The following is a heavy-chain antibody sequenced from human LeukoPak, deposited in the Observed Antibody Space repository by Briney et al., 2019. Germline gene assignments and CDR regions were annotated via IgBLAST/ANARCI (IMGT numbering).Heavy chain of an antibody. J-gene: IGHJ3*02. Sequence: PGGSLRLSCAASGFTFSSYTMNWVRQAPGKGLEWVSLISSSSSYIFYADSVKGRFTISRDNAKNSLYLQMNSLRAEDTALYYCARDSGSSDAFDIWGQGTMVIVSS. V-gene: IGHV3-21*04. D-gene: IGHD1-26*01. CDR3: ARDSGSSDAFDI. CDR2: ISSSSSYI. CDR1: GFTFSSYT.